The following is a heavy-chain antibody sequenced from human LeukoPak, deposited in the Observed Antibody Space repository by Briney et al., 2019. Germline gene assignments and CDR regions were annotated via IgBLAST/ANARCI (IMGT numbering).Heavy chain of an antibody. CDR2: IRYDTSNK. J-gene: IGHJ4*02. D-gene: IGHD6-13*01. Sequence: GGSLRLSCAASGFSFSNYNMNWVRQAPGKGLEWVAFIRYDTSNKYYADSVKGRFAISRDSSENTVFLQMNSLRTEDTAVYYCANAIAAAGTFNYWGQGTLVTVSS. CDR1: GFSFSNYN. CDR3: ANAIAAAGTFNY. V-gene: IGHV3-30*02.